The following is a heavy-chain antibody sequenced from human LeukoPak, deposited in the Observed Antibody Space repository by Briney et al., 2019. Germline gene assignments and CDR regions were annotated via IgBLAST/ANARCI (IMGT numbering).Heavy chain of an antibody. V-gene: IGHV3-13*01. J-gene: IGHJ2*01. CDR3: ARGRFVLVPSLERWYFDL. CDR2: IGTEDDT. D-gene: IGHD2-8*02. Sequence: PGGSLRLSCTASGFTLRNYDMHWVRQTTEKGLEWVSGIGTEDDTFYPDSVKGRFTTSRENAKNSYYLQMNSLRAGDTAVYYCARGRFVLVPSLERWYFDLWGRGTLVTVSS. CDR1: GFTLRNYD.